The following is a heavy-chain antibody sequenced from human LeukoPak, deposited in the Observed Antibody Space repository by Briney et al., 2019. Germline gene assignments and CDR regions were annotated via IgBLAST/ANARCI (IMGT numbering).Heavy chain of an antibody. V-gene: IGHV3-15*05. CDR3: ARGGYSSGWYRAPFDD. D-gene: IGHD6-19*01. Sequence: PGGSLRLSCAASGFTFCNAGMTWVRQAPGKRLGWVGTIYYNEGSGSLFYNPSLQSRVSISTDASKNPFSLNLTSVSAADTAVYYCARGGYSSGWYRAPFDDWGQGTLVTASS. J-gene: IGHJ4*02. CDR1: GFTFCNAG. CDR2: IYYNEGSGSL.